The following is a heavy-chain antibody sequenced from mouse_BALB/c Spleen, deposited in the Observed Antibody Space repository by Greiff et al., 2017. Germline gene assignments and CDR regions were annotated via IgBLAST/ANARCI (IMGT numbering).Heavy chain of an antibody. J-gene: IGHJ2*01. CDR3: ASDGYYVGY. CDR1: GFTITDTY. D-gene: IGHD2-3*01. V-gene: IGHV14-3*02. Sequence: VQLQQSGAELVKPGASVTLSCTASGFTITDTYMHWVKQRPEQGLEWIGRIDPANGNTKYDPKFQGKATITADTSSNTAYLQLSSLTSEDTAVYYCASDGYYVGYWGQGTTLTVSS. CDR2: IDPANGNT.